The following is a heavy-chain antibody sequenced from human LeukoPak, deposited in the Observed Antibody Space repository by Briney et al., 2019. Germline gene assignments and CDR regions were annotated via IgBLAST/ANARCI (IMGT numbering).Heavy chain of an antibody. D-gene: IGHD2-2*01. V-gene: IGHV3-7*01. CDR2: IKQDGSEK. J-gene: IGHJ3*02. CDR3: ARGLIVVPAAIRAGDAFDI. Sequence: GGSLRLSCAASGFTFSSYWMSWVRQAPGKGLEWVANIKQDGSEKYYVDSVKGRFTISRDNAKNSLYLQMNSLRAEDTAVYYCARGLIVVPAAIRAGDAFDIWGQGTMVTVSS. CDR1: GFTFSSYW.